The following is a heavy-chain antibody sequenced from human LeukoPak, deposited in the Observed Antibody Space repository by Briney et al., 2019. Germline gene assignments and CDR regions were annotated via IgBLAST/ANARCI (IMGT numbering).Heavy chain of an antibody. D-gene: IGHD2-15*01. J-gene: IGHJ4*02. CDR1: GFTLSTYS. V-gene: IGHV3-48*01. CDR3: AAGRL. Sequence: PGGSLRLSCAASGFTLSTYSMNWVRQAPGKGLEWVSYISSSSSTIYYADSVKGRFPISRDNAKNSLYLKKNTLRAEDTAVFYFAAGRLRGQGTLVTVSS. CDR2: ISSSSSTI.